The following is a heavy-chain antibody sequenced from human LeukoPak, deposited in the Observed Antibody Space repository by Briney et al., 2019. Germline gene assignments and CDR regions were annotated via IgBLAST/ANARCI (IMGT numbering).Heavy chain of an antibody. Sequence: ASVKVSCKASGFTFTTPAMQWVRQARGQRLEWIGWIVVGSGDTNYAQKFQERVTITRDMSTSTAYMELSSLRSEDTAVYYCAVADGTTGTLKEYYYGMDVWGQGTTVTVSS. D-gene: IGHD1-1*01. CDR1: GFTFTTPA. CDR3: AVADGTTGTLKEYYYGMDV. V-gene: IGHV1-58*02. CDR2: IVVGSGDT. J-gene: IGHJ6*02.